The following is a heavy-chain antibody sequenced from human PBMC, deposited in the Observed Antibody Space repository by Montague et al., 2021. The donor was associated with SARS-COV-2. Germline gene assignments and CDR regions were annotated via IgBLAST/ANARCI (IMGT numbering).Heavy chain of an antibody. CDR2: INYSGST. D-gene: IGHD1-1*01. CDR3: ARHAPFSDNYRRYPFNFDF. Sequence: SETLSLTCTVSGGSFSGYYWSWIRQPPGKGLEWIGEINYSGSTNYNPSLKSRVTISVDTSKNQFSLRLSSVTAADTAVYYCARHAPFSDNYRRYPFNFDFWGQGNLVTVSS. CDR1: GGSFSGYY. V-gene: IGHV4-34*01. J-gene: IGHJ4*02.